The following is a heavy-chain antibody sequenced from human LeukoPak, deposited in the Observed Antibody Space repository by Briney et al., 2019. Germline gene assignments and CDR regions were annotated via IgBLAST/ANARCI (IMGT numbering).Heavy chain of an antibody. D-gene: IGHD3-22*01. CDR1: GYTFTSYY. CDR3: ARDAYYYDSSGYYGFGVDY. Sequence: ASVKVSCKASGYTFTSYYMHWVRQAPGQGLEWVGIINPSGGSTSYAQKFQGRLTMTRETSTSTVYMELSSLRSEDTAVYYCARDAYYYDSSGYYGFGVDYWGQGTLVTVSS. J-gene: IGHJ4*02. CDR2: INPSGGST. V-gene: IGHV1-46*01.